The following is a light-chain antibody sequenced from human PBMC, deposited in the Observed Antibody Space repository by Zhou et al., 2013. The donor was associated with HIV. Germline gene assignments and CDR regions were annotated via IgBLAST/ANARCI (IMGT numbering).Light chain of an antibody. Sequence: IRMTQSPSSLSASVGDRVTITCQASQDISNYLNWYQQKPGKAPKLLIYDASNLETGVPSRFSGSGSGTDFTFTISSLQPEDIATYYCQQYDNLPRTFGQGPRWKSN. J-gene: IGKJ1*01. CDR2: DAS. V-gene: IGKV1-33*01. CDR1: QDISNY. CDR3: QQYDNLPRT.